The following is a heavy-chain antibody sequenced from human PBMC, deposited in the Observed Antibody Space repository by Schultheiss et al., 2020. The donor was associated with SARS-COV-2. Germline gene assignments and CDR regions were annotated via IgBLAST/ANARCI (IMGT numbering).Heavy chain of an antibody. V-gene: IGHV3-21*01. CDR2: IRSSGRDI. CDR3: VRDRSWWTPYNCFDL. D-gene: IGHD2-15*01. CDR1: GFTFSSYD. Sequence: GGSLRLSCAASGFTFSSYDMNWVRQAPGKGLEFVASIRSSGRDIYYADSMQGRFTVSRDNANNSLYLQMHSLRAEDTAVYYCVRDRSWWTPYNCFDLWGRGTLVTVSS. J-gene: IGHJ5*02.